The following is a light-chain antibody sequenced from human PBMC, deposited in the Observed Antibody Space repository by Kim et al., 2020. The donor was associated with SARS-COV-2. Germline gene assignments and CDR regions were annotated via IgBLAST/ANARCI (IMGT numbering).Light chain of an antibody. CDR3: QQYDRWPPA. Sequence: EIVMTQSPATLSVSPGGGVTLSCRASQTVRTSLAWYQQKPGQTPRLLIYTASTRATGVPATFSGSGSGTEFTLTISSLQSEHSAVYYCQQYDRWPPAFGQGTKVDIK. J-gene: IGKJ1*01. CDR2: TAS. CDR1: QTVRTS. V-gene: IGKV3-15*01.